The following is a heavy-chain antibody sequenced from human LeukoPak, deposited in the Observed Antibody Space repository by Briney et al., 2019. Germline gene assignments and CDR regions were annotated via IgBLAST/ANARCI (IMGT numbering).Heavy chain of an antibody. D-gene: IGHD3-3*01. CDR3: ARDAGRSGCAH. Sequence: GGSLRLSCAASGFSVSNNFMTWVRQAPGKGLEWVSVISGDDDRTHYADSVKGRFTISRDNSKNTLYLQMNSLRDDDTAIYFCARDAGRSGCAHWGPGTLVIVSS. J-gene: IGHJ4*02. CDR1: GFSVSNNF. CDR2: ISGDDDRT. V-gene: IGHV3-53*01.